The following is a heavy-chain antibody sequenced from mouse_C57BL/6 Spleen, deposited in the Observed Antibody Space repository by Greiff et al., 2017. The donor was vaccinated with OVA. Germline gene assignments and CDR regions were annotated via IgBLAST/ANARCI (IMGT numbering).Heavy chain of an antibody. J-gene: IGHJ2*01. D-gene: IGHD3-3*01. CDR1: GYTFTSYW. Sequence: QVQLQQPGAELVRPGTSVKLSCKASGYTFTSYWMHWVKQRPGQGLEWIGVIDPSDSYTNYNQKFKGKATLTVDTSSSTAYMQLSSLTSEDSAVYYCARRGPHFDYWGQGTTLTVSS. CDR2: IDPSDSYT. V-gene: IGHV1-59*01. CDR3: ARRGPHFDY.